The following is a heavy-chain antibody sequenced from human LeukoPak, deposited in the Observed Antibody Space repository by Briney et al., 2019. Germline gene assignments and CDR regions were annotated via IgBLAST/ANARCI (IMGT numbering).Heavy chain of an antibody. Sequence: ASVKVSCKASGYTFTGYYMHWVRQAPGQGLGWMGWINPNSGDTNYAQKFQGRVTMTRDTSISTAYMELSRLRSDDTAVYYCARDNDGYTIDYWGQGTLVTVSS. CDR2: INPNSGDT. V-gene: IGHV1-2*02. J-gene: IGHJ4*02. D-gene: IGHD5-24*01. CDR1: GYTFTGYY. CDR3: ARDNDGYTIDY.